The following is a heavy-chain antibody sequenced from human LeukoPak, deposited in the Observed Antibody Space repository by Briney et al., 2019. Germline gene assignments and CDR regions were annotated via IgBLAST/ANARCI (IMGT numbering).Heavy chain of an antibody. J-gene: IGHJ4*02. D-gene: IGHD6-6*01. Sequence: SETLSLTCTVSGGSISSSSYYWGWIRQPPGKGPEWIGSIYYSGSTYYNPSLKSRVTISVDTSKNQFSLKLSSVTAADTAVYYCARGYSSSSVYYFDYWGQGTLVTVSS. CDR2: IYYSGST. CDR1: GGSISSSSYY. CDR3: ARGYSSSSVYYFDY. V-gene: IGHV4-39*07.